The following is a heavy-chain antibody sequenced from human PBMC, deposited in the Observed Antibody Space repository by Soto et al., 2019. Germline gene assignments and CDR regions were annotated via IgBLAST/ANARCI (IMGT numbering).Heavy chain of an antibody. CDR1: GGSISSYY. CDR3: ARGVPFYDFLPPMYQYYYYYYMDV. D-gene: IGHD3-3*01. J-gene: IGHJ6*03. Sequence: SETLSLTCTVSGGSISSYYWSWIRQPPGKGLEWIGYIYYSGSTNYNPSLKSRVTISVDTSKNQFSLKLSSVTAADTAVYYCARGVPFYDFLPPMYQYYYYYYMDVWGKGPTVTVS. CDR2: IYYSGST. V-gene: IGHV4-59*01.